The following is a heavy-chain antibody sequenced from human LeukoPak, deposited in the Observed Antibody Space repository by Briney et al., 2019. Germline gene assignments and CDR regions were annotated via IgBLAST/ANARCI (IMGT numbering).Heavy chain of an antibody. V-gene: IGHV3-23*01. J-gene: IGHJ4*02. CDR1: GFTFSSSA. CDR3: ARLGGYSGYDLAY. CDR2: ISNNGGYT. Sequence: PGGSLRLSCAASGFTFSSSAMSWVRQAPGKGLEWVSAISNNGGYTYYADSVQGRFTISRDNSKNTLYLQMNSLRAEDTAVYYCARLGGYSGYDLAYWGQGTLVTVSS. D-gene: IGHD5-12*01.